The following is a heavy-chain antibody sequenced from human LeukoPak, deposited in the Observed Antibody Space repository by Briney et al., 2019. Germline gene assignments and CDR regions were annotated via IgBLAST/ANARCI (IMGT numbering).Heavy chain of an antibody. D-gene: IGHD6-19*01. J-gene: IGHJ4*01. CDR2: LSGSGITT. CDR1: GFTFSNSA. Sequence: QAGGSLRLSCAASGFTFSNSAMSWVRQAPGKGLEWVSTLSGSGITTYYADSVKGRFTISRDNSKNTLYLQMNSLRAKDTAVYYCAKGIYSSGWSYFDYWGHGTLVTVPS. CDR3: AKGIYSSGWSYFDY. V-gene: IGHV3-23*01.